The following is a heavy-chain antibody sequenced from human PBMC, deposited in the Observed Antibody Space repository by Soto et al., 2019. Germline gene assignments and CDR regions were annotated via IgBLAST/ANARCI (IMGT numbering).Heavy chain of an antibody. D-gene: IGHD4-17*01. V-gene: IGHV3-33*01. CDR2: IWYDGSNK. Sequence: QVQLVESGGGVVQPGRSLRLSCAASGFTFSSYGMHWVRQAPGKGLEWVAVIWYDGSNKYYADSVKGRFTISRDNSENTLYLKMNSLRAEDTAVYYGERSYGGNRCYFDYWGQGTLVTVSS. CDR1: GFTFSSYG. CDR3: ERSYGGNRCYFDY. J-gene: IGHJ4*02.